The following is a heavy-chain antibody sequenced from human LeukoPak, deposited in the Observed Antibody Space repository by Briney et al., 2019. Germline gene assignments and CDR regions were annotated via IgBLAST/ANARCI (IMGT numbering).Heavy chain of an antibody. V-gene: IGHV3-33*06. Sequence: GGSVRLSCAASGFIFSSYGMLWVRQAPGKGLEWVAVIWYDGSNKYYADSVKGRFTSSRDNSKIPLYLQMNSLRAEDTAVYYCAKGGLRYYYDSSGYYLDYWGQGTLVTVSS. CDR2: IWYDGSNK. CDR3: AKGGLRYYYDSSGYYLDY. CDR1: GFIFSSYG. D-gene: IGHD3-22*01. J-gene: IGHJ4*02.